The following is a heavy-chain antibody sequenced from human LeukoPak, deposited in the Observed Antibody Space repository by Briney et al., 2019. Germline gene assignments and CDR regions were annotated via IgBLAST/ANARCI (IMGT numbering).Heavy chain of an antibody. Sequence: GGTLRLSCAASGFTFSSYGMSWVRQAPGKGLEWVSSISRSGGSTHYADSVKGRFTISRDNAKNSLYLQMNSLRAEDTAVYYCAELGITMIGGVWGKGTTVTISS. CDR3: AELGITMIGGV. J-gene: IGHJ6*04. CDR2: ISRSGGST. V-gene: IGHV3-23*01. CDR1: GFTFSSYG. D-gene: IGHD3-10*02.